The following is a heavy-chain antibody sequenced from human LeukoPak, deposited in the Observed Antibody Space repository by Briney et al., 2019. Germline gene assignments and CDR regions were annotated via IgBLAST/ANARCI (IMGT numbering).Heavy chain of an antibody. J-gene: IGHJ6*02. D-gene: IGHD6-13*01. CDR3: ARGSSSKHYYYYGMDV. V-gene: IGHV6-1*01. CDR2: TYYRSKWYN. Sequence: SQTLSLTCAISGDSVSSISAAWNWIRQSPSRGLEWLGRTYYRSKWYNDYAVSVKSRITINPDTSKNQFSLQLNSVTPEDTAVYYCARGSSSKHYYYYGMDVWGQGTTVTVPS. CDR1: GDSVSSISAA.